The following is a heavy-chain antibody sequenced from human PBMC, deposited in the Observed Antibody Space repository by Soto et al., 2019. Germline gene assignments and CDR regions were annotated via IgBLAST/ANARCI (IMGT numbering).Heavy chain of an antibody. CDR3: ARDCSSSSCSVWHY. CDR2: ITGSADKT. D-gene: IGHD2-2*01. Sequence: EVQLLESGGDLVQPGGSLRLSCAASGFSLSNYAMTWVRQAPGKGLEWVPGITGSADKTYYTDSVKGRFIISRDNSKNTLYLQMNSLRAEDTALYYCARDCSSSSCSVWHYWGQGTLVTVSS. V-gene: IGHV3-23*01. CDR1: GFSLSNYA. J-gene: IGHJ4*02.